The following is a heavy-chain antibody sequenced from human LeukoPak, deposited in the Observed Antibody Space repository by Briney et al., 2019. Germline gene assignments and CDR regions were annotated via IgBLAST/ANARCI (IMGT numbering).Heavy chain of an antibody. CDR2: INPDSGFT. V-gene: IGHV1-2*02. CDR3: APTAEAYTSWWKV. D-gene: IGHD3-16*01. Sequence: ASVKVSCKASGYRFTDDYMHWVRQAPGQGLEFMGWINPDSGFTNYAQKFKGRVTMTRDTSISTAYLEVRSLTSDDTAVYYCAPTAEAYTSWWKVWGQGTLVTVSS. J-gene: IGHJ4*02. CDR1: GYRFTDDY.